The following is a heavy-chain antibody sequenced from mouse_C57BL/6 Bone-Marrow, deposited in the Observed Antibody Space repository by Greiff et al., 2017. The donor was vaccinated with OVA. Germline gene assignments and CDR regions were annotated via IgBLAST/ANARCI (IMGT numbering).Heavy chain of an antibody. Sequence: SGAELARPGASVKLSCKASGYTFTSYGISWVKQRTGQGLEWIGEIYPRSGNTYYNEKFKGKATLTADKSSSTAYMEIRSLTSEDSAVYFCARMKRPDWGKGTTLTVSS. V-gene: IGHV1-81*01. J-gene: IGHJ2*01. CDR2: IYPRSGNT. CDR3: ARMKRPD. CDR1: GYTFTSYG.